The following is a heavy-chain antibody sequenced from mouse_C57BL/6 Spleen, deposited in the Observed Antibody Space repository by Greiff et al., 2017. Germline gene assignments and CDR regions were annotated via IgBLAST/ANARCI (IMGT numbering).Heavy chain of an antibody. V-gene: IGHV1-59*01. CDR3: SREGKVAGDY. Sequence: QVQLQQPGAELVRPGTSVKLSCKASGYTFTSYWMHWVKQRPGQGLEWIGVIDPSDSYTNYNQKCKGKATLTVDTSSSTAYMQLSSLTSEDSAVYYCSREGKVAGDYWGQGTTLTVSS. J-gene: IGHJ2*01. CDR1: GYTFTSYW. CDR2: IDPSDSYT. D-gene: IGHD1-1*01.